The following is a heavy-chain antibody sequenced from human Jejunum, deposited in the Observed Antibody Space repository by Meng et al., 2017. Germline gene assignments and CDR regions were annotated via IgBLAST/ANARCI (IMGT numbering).Heavy chain of an antibody. D-gene: IGHD2-21*02. Sequence: QLQLLQWGAGLLKPSETLSLTCTVYGDSFTDYYWNWIRQPPGKGLEWIGEIQHRGNTNYNPSLKSRVTISLDTSKNQFSLRLTSVTAADTAVYYCARGPNDFYFDSWGQGTLVTVSS. CDR1: GDSFTDYY. CDR3: ARGPNDFYFDS. V-gene: IGHV4-34*01. J-gene: IGHJ4*02. CDR2: IQHRGNT.